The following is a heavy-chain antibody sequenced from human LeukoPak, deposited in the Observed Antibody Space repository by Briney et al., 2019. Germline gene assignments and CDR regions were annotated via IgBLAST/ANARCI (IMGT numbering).Heavy chain of an antibody. Sequence: MSGESLKISCKGSGYSFTKYWIGWVRQMPGKGLEWMGIIYPGDSDTRYSPSFQGQVTISADKSISTAYLQWSSLKASDTAMYYCARRADPLNWFDPWGQGTLVTVSS. V-gene: IGHV5-51*01. CDR3: ARRADPLNWFDP. J-gene: IGHJ5*02. CDR1: GYSFTKYW. CDR2: IYPGDSDT.